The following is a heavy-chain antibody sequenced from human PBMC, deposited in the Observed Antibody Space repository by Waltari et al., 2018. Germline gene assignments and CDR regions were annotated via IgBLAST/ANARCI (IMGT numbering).Heavy chain of an antibody. V-gene: IGHV4-39*02. CDR3: ARRGDWLPLDAFDI. J-gene: IGHJ3*02. CDR1: GDSISRSSYY. Sequence: QLQLQESGPGLVKSSETLSLTCAVSGDSISRSSYYWVWLRQPPGKEIEWIGTIYPSGGTYFHVSLEGRCRISLDRSTNPLSMALRSVTAADTAVYYCARRGDWLPLDAFDIWGQGTVVTVSS. D-gene: IGHD3-9*01. CDR2: IYPSGGT.